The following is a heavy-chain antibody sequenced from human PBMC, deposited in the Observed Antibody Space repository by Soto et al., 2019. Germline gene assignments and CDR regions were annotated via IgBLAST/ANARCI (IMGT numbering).Heavy chain of an antibody. V-gene: IGHV3-66*01. Sequence: EVQLVESGGGLVQPGGSLRLSCAASAFAVGSNYMNWVRQAPGKGLEWVSVIYSGGSTYYADSVKGRFTISRDNSKNTLYLQMNSLRAEDTAVYYCARSWAVAGSYDYWGQGTLVTVSS. D-gene: IGHD6-19*01. CDR3: ARSWAVAGSYDY. CDR1: AFAVGSNY. CDR2: IYSGGST. J-gene: IGHJ4*02.